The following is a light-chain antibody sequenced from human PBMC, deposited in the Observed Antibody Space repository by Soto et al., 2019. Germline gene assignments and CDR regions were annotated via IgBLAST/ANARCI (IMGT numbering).Light chain of an antibody. V-gene: IGLV2-14*03. Sequence: QSALTQPASVSGSPGQSITISCTGTSSDVGGYNYVSWYQKYPGKAPKLIIYEVRNRPSGVSNRFSGSKSGNTASLTISGLQAEDEADYYCSSYTTSSTLNVLFGGGTKVTVL. CDR2: EVR. CDR3: SSYTTSSTLNVL. CDR1: SSDVGGYNY. J-gene: IGLJ3*02.